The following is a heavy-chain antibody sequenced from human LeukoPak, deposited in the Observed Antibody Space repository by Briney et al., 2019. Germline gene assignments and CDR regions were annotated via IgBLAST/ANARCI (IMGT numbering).Heavy chain of an antibody. CDR3: APSLGGTNTAMADY. D-gene: IGHD5-18*01. CDR1: GFTFSRNA. Sequence: GGSLSLSCAASGFTFSRNAMSWVRQAPGKGLEWVSTINDSGGSTYYAASVKGRFTISRDNSKNTLYLQMNSLRADDTAVYYCAPSLGGTNTAMADYWGQGTLVTVSS. CDR2: INDSGGST. V-gene: IGHV3-23*01. J-gene: IGHJ4*02.